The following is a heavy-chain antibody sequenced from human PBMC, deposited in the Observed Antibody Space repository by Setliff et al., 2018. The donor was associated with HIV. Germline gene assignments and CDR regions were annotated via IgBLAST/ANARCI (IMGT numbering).Heavy chain of an antibody. J-gene: IGHJ3*02. CDR1: GYTFSTYG. Sequence: GASVKVSCKASGYTFSTYGISWVRQAPGQGLEWMGWISAYNGNTNYAQKLQGRVTVTTDTSTSTAHMELRSLRSDDTAVYYCARDRGVYCISSSCYSPVDAFDIWGQGTMVTVSS. D-gene: IGHD2-2*01. CDR2: ISAYNGNT. V-gene: IGHV1-18*01. CDR3: ARDRGVYCISSSCYSPVDAFDI.